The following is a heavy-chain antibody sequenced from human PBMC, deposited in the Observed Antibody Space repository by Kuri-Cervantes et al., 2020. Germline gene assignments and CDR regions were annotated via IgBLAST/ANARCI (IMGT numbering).Heavy chain of an antibody. V-gene: IGHV4-38-2*01. D-gene: IGHD2/OR15-2a*01. CDR2: IYHSGST. CDR1: GYSISSGYY. Sequence: SETLSLTCAVSGYSISSGYYWGWIRQPPGKGLEWIGSIYHSGSTFYNPSLQSRVTISVDTSKNQFSLKLSSVTAADTAVYYCASFYYWGRGTLVTVSS. CDR3: ASFYY. J-gene: IGHJ4*02.